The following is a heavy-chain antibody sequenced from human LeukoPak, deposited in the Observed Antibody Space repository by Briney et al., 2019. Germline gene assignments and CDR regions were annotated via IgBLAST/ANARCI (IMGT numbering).Heavy chain of an antibody. J-gene: IGHJ5*02. V-gene: IGHV3-48*01. CDR1: GFTFSSYR. CDR2: ISSSSSTI. CDR3: ARDLGQYYDTSDTWFDP. D-gene: IGHD3-22*01. Sequence: GGSLRLSCAASGFTFSSYRINWVRQAPGKGLEWVSYISSSSSTIYYADSVKGRFTISRDNAKSSLYMEMNSLRAEDTAVYYCARDLGQYYDTSDTWFDPWGQGTLVTVSS.